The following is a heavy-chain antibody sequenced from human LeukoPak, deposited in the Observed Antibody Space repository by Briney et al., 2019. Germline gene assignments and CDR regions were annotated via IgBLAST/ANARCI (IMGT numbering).Heavy chain of an antibody. CDR1: GFTFSSYW. CDR2: IKEDGSEK. D-gene: IGHD3-10*01. V-gene: IGHV3-7*01. J-gene: IGHJ4*02. CDR3: ARFARSPDC. Sequence: GGSLRLSCAASGFTFSSYWMTWVRQAPGKGLEWVANIKEDGSEKKYVDSVKGRFTISRDNAKNSLYLQMNSLRAEDTAVYYCARFARSPDCWGQGTLVTVSS.